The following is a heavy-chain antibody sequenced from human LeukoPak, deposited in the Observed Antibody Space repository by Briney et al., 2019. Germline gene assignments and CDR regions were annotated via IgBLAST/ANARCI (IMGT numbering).Heavy chain of an antibody. CDR3: ARGGNWNYELDY. CDR1: GFTFSNYG. V-gene: IGHV3-30*02. CDR2: IRNDGSIT. Sequence: GGSLRLSCAASGFTFSNYGMHWIRQAPGKGLEWVAFIRNDGSITYNADSVKGRFTISRDNSKSTLYLQINSLRTDDTAVYYCARGGNWNYELDYWGQGTLVTVSS. D-gene: IGHD1-7*01. J-gene: IGHJ4*02.